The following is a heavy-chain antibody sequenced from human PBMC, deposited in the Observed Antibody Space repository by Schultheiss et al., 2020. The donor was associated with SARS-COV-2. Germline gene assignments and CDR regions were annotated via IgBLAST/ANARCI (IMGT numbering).Heavy chain of an antibody. D-gene: IGHD3-3*01. CDR3: ARGPHTIFGVALMGPLFDY. CDR1: AFTFSSYW. V-gene: IGHV3-7*03. CDR2: IKQDGSAQ. J-gene: IGHJ4*02. Sequence: GESLKISCSASAFTFSSYWMSWVRQAPGKGLEWVANIKQDGSAQYYVDSVKGRFTISRDNAENSLYLQMNSLTAEDTAVYYCARGPHTIFGVALMGPLFDYWGQGTLVTVSS.